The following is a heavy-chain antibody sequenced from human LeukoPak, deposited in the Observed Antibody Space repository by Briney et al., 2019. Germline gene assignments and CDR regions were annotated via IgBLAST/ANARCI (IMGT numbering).Heavy chain of an antibody. CDR1: GGSISSDS. CDR3: ARQYSNYFDY. CDR2: IYPRGNT. J-gene: IGHJ4*02. Sequence: SETLSLTCTVSGGSISSDSWSWIRQPPGEGLEWIGYIYPRGNTDYNPSLKSRVSISVDTSTNQVSLKLNSVTAADTAVYYCARQYSNYFDYWGQGTLVTVS. V-gene: IGHV4-59*01. D-gene: IGHD4-11*01.